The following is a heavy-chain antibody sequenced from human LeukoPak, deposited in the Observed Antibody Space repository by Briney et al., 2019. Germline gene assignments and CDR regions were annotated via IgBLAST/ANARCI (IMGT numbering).Heavy chain of an antibody. CDR2: INHSGST. D-gene: IGHD2-2*01. V-gene: IGHV4-34*01. CDR3: ARGGHIVVVPAAIARLRRFDL. CDR1: GGSFSGYY. J-gene: IGHJ5*02. Sequence: SETLSLTCAVYGGSFSGYYWSWIRQPPGKGLEWIGEINHSGSTNYNPSLKRRVTISVDTSKNQFSLKLSSVTAADTAVYYCARGGHIVVVPAAIARLRRFDLWGQGTLVTVSS.